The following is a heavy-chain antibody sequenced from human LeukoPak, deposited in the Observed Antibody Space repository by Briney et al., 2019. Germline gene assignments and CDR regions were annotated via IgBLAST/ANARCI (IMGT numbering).Heavy chain of an antibody. CDR2: IYYSGST. V-gene: IGHV4-59*01. J-gene: IGHJ6*03. Sequence: SETLSLNCTVSGGSINTYYWSWIWQPPGKGLEWIGYIYYSGSTNYNPSLKSRVTISVDTSKSQSSLKLTSVTAADTAVYYFARAYYYYIDVWRKGSTVTVSS. CDR1: GGSINTYY. CDR3: ARAYYYYIDV.